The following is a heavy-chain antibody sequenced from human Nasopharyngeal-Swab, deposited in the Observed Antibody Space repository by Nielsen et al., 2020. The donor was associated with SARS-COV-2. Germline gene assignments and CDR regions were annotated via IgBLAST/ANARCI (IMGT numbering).Heavy chain of an antibody. J-gene: IGHJ6*02. CDR2: IKSKTDGGTT. Sequence: WIRQPPGQGLEWVGRIKSKTDGGTTDYAAPVKGRFTISRDDSKNTLYLQMNSLKTEDTAVYYCTTDFTITISYHYYGMDVWGQGTTVTVSS. D-gene: IGHD4-11*01. CDR3: TTDFTITISYHYYGMDV. V-gene: IGHV3-15*01.